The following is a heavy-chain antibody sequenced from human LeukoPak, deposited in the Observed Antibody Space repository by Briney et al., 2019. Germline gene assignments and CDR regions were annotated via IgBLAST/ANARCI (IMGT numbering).Heavy chain of an antibody. V-gene: IGHV4-39*07. D-gene: IGHD4-23*01. CDR1: GVSISSSNSY. J-gene: IGHJ4*02. Sequence: SETLSLTCTVSGVSISSSNSYWGWIRQPPGKGLEWIGSIYYSGNAYYNASLKSQVFISIDTSKNQFSLKLNSVTAADTAVYYCARDRLRWPKIDYWGQGTLVTVSS. CDR3: ARDRLRWPKIDY. CDR2: IYYSGNA.